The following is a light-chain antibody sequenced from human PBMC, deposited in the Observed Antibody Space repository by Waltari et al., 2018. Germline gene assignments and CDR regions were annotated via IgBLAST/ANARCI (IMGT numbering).Light chain of an antibody. Sequence: QSVLTQPPSVSGAPGQRVTISCTGSRSNIRAGYAVHWYQQLPGTAPKLLIYANNNRPSGVPDRFSGSKSGTSASLAITGLQAEDEADYYCHSYDTSLSGVLFGGGTKVTVL. CDR2: ANN. CDR3: HSYDTSLSGVL. V-gene: IGLV1-40*01. CDR1: RSNIRAGYA. J-gene: IGLJ2*01.